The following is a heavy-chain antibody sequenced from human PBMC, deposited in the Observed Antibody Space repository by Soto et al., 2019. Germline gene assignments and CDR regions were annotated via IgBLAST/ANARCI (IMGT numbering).Heavy chain of an antibody. V-gene: IGHV4-34*01. Sequence: SESLSLTCAVYCLSFSGYYWSWIRQPPGKGLEWIGEINHSGSTNYNPSLKSRVTISVDTSKNQFSLKMSSVTAADTAVYYCARLDIVVVPAANGRYYYYYGMDVWGQGTTVTVSS. D-gene: IGHD2-2*01. CDR2: INHSGST. CDR3: ARLDIVVVPAANGRYYYYYGMDV. J-gene: IGHJ6*02. CDR1: CLSFSGYY.